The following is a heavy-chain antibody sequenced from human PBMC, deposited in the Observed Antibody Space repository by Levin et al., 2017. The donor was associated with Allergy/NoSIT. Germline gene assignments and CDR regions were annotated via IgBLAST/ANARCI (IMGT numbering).Heavy chain of an antibody. CDR2: TYYRSEWYT. V-gene: IGHV6-1*01. J-gene: IGHJ3*02. CDR1: GDTVSSYSVT. D-gene: IGHD3-9*01. CDR3: ARSLDWGKEKDAFDM. Sequence: ETLSLTCAISGDTVSSYSVTWNWLRQSPSRGLEWLGRTYYRSEWYTDYAVSVRGRISIHRDTTKNQFSLQLHSVTPEDTAVYYCARSLDWGKEKDAFDMWGQGTKVTVSS.